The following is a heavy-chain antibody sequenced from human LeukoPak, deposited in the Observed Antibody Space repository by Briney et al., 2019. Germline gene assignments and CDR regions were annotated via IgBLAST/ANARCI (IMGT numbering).Heavy chain of an antibody. CDR1: GYTFTSYA. CDR2: INPNSGGT. J-gene: IGHJ6*03. CDR3: ARGGLPIYYYYMDV. V-gene: IGHV1-2*02. Sequence: ASVKVSCKASGYTFTSYAMNWVRQAPGQGLEWMGWINPNSGGTNYAQKFQGRVTMTRDTSISTAYMELSRLGSDDTAVYYCARGGLPIYYYYMDVWGKGTTVTVSS. D-gene: IGHD4-11*01.